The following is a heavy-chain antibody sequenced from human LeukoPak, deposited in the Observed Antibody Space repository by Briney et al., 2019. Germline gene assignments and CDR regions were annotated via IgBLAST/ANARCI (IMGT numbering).Heavy chain of an antibody. Sequence: KPSETLSLTCAVSGGSISNYYCSWIRQPPGKGLEWLGYIHYSGYTNYNPSLKSRVTISVDTSKNQFSLNLSSVTAADTAVCYCARHWGSDWYFDLWGRGTLVTVSS. J-gene: IGHJ2*01. CDR2: IHYSGYT. V-gene: IGHV4-59*01. CDR3: ARHWGSDWYFDL. D-gene: IGHD7-27*01. CDR1: GGSISNYY.